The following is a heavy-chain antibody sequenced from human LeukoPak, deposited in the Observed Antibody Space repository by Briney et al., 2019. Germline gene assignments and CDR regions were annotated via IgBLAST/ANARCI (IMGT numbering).Heavy chain of an antibody. Sequence: PGGSLRLSCAASGFTFSSYSMNWVRQAPGKGLEWVSYISSSSSTIYYADSVKGRFTISRDNAKNSLYLQMNSLRAEDTAVYYCARGLLPQSRDGYAGAFDIWGQGTMVTVSS. CDR3: ARGLLPQSRDGYAGAFDI. CDR2: ISSSSSTI. V-gene: IGHV3-48*01. J-gene: IGHJ3*02. D-gene: IGHD5-24*01. CDR1: GFTFSSYS.